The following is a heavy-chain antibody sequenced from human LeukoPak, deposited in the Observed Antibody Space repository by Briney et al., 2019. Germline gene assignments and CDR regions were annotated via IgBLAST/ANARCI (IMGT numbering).Heavy chain of an antibody. V-gene: IGHV3-21*01. CDR2: ISSSSSYI. CDR1: GFTFSSYS. Sequence: GGSLRLSCAASGFTFSSYSMNWVRQAPGKGLEWVSSISSSSSYIYYADSVKGRFTISRDNAKNSLYLQMNSLRAEDTAAYYCAGIVGALNWFDPWGQGTLVTVSS. CDR3: AGIVGALNWFDP. J-gene: IGHJ5*02. D-gene: IGHD1-26*01.